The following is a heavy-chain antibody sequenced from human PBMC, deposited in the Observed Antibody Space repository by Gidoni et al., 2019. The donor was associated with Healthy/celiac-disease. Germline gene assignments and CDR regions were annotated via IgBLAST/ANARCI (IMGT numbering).Heavy chain of an antibody. Sequence: EVQLVESGGGLVQPGRSLRLSCAASGFTFDDYAMHWVRQAPGKGLEWVSGISWNSGSIGYADSVKGRFTISRDNAKNSLYLQMNSLRAEDTALYYCANLHYYGSGSWGQGTLVTVSS. V-gene: IGHV3-9*01. CDR1: GFTFDDYA. CDR2: ISWNSGSI. D-gene: IGHD3-10*01. CDR3: ANLHYYGSGS. J-gene: IGHJ4*02.